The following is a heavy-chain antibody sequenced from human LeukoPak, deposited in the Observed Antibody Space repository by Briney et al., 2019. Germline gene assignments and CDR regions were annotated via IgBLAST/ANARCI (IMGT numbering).Heavy chain of an antibody. J-gene: IGHJ4*02. CDR2: IYYSGST. CDR3: AIQGYNSYFDY. Sequence: PSETLSLTCTVSGGSISSYHWSWIRQPPGKGLEWIGYIYYSGSTNYNPSLKSRVTISVDTSKNQFSLKLSSVTAADTAVYYCAIQGYNSYFDYWGQGTLVTVSS. CDR1: GGSISSYH. V-gene: IGHV4-59*01. D-gene: IGHD5-24*01.